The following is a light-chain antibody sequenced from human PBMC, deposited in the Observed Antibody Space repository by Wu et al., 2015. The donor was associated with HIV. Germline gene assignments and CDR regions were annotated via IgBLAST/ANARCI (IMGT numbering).Light chain of an antibody. CDR2: GAS. V-gene: IGKV3-15*01. Sequence: EIVLTQSPATLSLSPGERATLSCRASQSISSYLAWYQQKPGQAPRLLIYGASTRATGIPARFSGSGSGTEFSFTISSLQSEDFAVYYCQQYNNWPPMITFGGGTKVEIK. CDR1: QSISSY. J-gene: IGKJ4*01. CDR3: QQYNNWPPMIT.